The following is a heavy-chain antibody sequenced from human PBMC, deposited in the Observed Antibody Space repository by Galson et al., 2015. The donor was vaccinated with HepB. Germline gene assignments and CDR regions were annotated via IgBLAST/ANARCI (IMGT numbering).Heavy chain of an antibody. J-gene: IGHJ6*02. CDR3: AKDRRYCSGGSCYGRRLLEGMDV. Sequence: SLRLSCAASGFTFSSYAMSWVRQAPGKGLEWVSAISGSGGSTYYADSVKGRFTISRDNSKNTLYLQMNSLRAEDTAVYYCAKDRRYCSGGSCYGRRLLEGMDVWGQGTTVTVSS. V-gene: IGHV3-23*01. D-gene: IGHD2-15*01. CDR1: GFTFSSYA. CDR2: ISGSGGST.